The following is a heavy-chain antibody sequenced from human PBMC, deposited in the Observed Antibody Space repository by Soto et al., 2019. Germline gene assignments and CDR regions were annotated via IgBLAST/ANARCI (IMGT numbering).Heavy chain of an antibody. D-gene: IGHD5-18*01. Sequence: GESLKISCTGSGYSFTSYWIGWVRQMPGKGLEWMGIIYPGDSDTRYSPSFQGQVTISADKSISTAYLQWSSLKASDTAMYYCARGSYGLGYYYGMDVWGQGTTVTVSS. CDR2: IYPGDSDT. V-gene: IGHV5-51*01. CDR1: GYSFTSYW. J-gene: IGHJ6*02. CDR3: ARGSYGLGYYYGMDV.